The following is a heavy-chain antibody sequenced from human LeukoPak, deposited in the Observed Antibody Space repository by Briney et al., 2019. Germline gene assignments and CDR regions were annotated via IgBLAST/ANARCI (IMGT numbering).Heavy chain of an antibody. J-gene: IGHJ6*03. CDR3: ARDRSGGNYYYYYYMDV. CDR2: IIPIFGTA. CDR1: GGTFSSYA. Sequence: SVKVSCKASGGTFSSYAISWVRQAPGQGLEWMGGIIPIFGTANYTQKFQGRVTITADESTSTAYMELSSLRSEDTAVYYCARDRSGGNYYYYYYMDVWGKGTTVTVSS. V-gene: IGHV1-69*13. D-gene: IGHD4-23*01.